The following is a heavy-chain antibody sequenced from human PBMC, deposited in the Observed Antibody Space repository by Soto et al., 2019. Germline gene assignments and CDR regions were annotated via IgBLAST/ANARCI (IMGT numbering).Heavy chain of an antibody. J-gene: IGHJ3*02. V-gene: IGHV1-69*13. D-gene: IGHD3-22*01. CDR2: IVPIFGTA. Sequence: SVTVSCVASVGTFSRYAICWVRQAPAPGLEWMGGIVPIFGTANYAQKFQGRVTITADESTSTAYMELSSLRSEDTAVYYCARDQVERYYESSGYPNDAFDIWGQGTMVTVSS. CDR3: ARDQVERYYESSGYPNDAFDI. CDR1: VGTFSRYA.